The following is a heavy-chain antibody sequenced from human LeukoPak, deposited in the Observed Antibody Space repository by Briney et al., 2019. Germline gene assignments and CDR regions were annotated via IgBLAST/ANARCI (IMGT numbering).Heavy chain of an antibody. CDR3: ANAKPPDQYYDFWSGKSLSYYYYYGMDV. Sequence: GGSLRLSGASSGFTYSSYAMSGPREAPGKGLEWVSAFRGIGGRTYYAVSVKGRFSVSRDNSKNTLYLQMTSLRAEDTAVYYCANAKPPDQYYDFWSGKSLSYYYYYGMDVWGQGTTVTVSS. D-gene: IGHD3-3*01. CDR2: FRGIGGRT. V-gene: IGHV3-23*01. J-gene: IGHJ6*02. CDR1: GFTYSSYA.